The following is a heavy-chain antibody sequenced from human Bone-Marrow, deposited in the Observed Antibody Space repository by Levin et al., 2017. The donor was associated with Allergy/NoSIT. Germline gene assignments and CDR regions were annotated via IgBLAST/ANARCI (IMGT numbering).Heavy chain of an antibody. CDR1: GYTLTELS. V-gene: IGHV1-24*01. J-gene: IGHJ4*02. CDR3: ATVSGSGDYYFDY. Sequence: GESLKISCKVSGYTLTELSMHWVRQAPGKGLEWMGGFDPEDGDTLYAQKFQGRVTMTEDTSTDTAYIELSGLSSEDTAVYYCATVSGSGDYYFDYWGQGTLVTVSS. D-gene: IGHD6-19*01. CDR2: FDPEDGDT.